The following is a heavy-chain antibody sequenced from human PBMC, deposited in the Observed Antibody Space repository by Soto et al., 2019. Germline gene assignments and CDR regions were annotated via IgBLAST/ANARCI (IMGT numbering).Heavy chain of an antibody. CDR3: VRESRGAAPGPFDY. CDR1: GFTFSSYW. Sequence: PGGSLRLSCAASGFTFSSYWMHWVRQAPGKGLVWVSRVNSDGSSTNYADSVKGRFTISRDNAKNMLYLQMNSLRAEDTAVYYCVRESRGAAPGPFDYWGQGTQVTVSS. J-gene: IGHJ4*02. CDR2: VNSDGSST. D-gene: IGHD6-13*01. V-gene: IGHV3-74*01.